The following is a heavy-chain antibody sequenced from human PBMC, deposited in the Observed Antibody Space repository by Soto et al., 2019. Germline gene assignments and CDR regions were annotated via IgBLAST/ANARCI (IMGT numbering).Heavy chain of an antibody. V-gene: IGHV4-59*01. Sequence: TSETLSLTCTFSNGSISSFFWTWIRQSPGKGLQWLGYVHYSGNTNYNPSLKSRVTMSVDTSKNQFSLRLTSVTAADTAVYYCARMNQLAPKRNAFDIWGQGTMVTVSS. D-gene: IGHD1-1*01. J-gene: IGHJ3*02. CDR2: VHYSGNT. CDR3: ARMNQLAPKRNAFDI. CDR1: NGSISSFF.